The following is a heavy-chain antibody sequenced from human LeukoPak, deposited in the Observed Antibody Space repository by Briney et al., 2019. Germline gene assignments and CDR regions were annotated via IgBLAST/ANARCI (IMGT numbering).Heavy chain of an antibody. D-gene: IGHD2-15*01. V-gene: IGHV3-23*01. Sequence: GGSLRLSCAASGFTFSSYAMSWVRQAPGKGLEWVSAISGSGGSTYYADSVKGRFTISRDNSKNTLYLQMNSLRAEDTAVYYCAKGRGYCSGGSCYYYYYGMDVWGQGTTVTVSS. CDR3: AKGRGYCSGGSCYYYYYGMDV. J-gene: IGHJ6*02. CDR1: GFTFSSYA. CDR2: ISGSGGST.